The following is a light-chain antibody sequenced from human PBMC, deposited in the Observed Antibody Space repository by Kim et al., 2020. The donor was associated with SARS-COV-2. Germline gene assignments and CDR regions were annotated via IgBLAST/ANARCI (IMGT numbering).Light chain of an antibody. Sequence: EIVLTQSPATLSLSPGERATLSCRASQSVSSYLAWYQQKPGQAPRLLIYDASNRATGIPARFSGSGSGTDFTLTISSLEPEDFAVYYCQQHNNCPLTFGGGTKVDIK. CDR2: DAS. CDR1: QSVSSY. J-gene: IGKJ4*02. CDR3: QQHNNCPLT. V-gene: IGKV3-11*01.